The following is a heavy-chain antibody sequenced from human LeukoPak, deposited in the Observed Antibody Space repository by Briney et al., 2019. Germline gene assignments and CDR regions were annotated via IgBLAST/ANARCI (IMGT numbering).Heavy chain of an antibody. CDR1: GGSISSDY. Sequence: SETLSLTCTVSGGSISSDYWSWIRQPAGKGLEWIGRVYTSGNTYYNPSLKSRVTMSVDTSKNQFSLKLSSVTAVDTAVYYCARNPGAGVGRGGFDCWGQGMLVTVSS. J-gene: IGHJ4*02. CDR2: VYTSGNT. V-gene: IGHV4-4*07. CDR3: ARNPGAGVGRGGFDC. D-gene: IGHD5-24*01.